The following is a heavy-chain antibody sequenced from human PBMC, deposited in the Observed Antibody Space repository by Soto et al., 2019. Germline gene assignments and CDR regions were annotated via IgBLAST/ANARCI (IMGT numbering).Heavy chain of an antibody. Sequence: QVQLVESGGGLVKPGGSLRLSCAASGFTFSDYYISWIRQAPGKGLEWVSYINSSSSYTNYADSVKGRFTISRDNAKNSLYLQMNSLRAEDTAVYYCARIIVAAGGRRYFDLWGRGTLVTVSS. J-gene: IGHJ2*01. CDR2: INSSSSYT. CDR1: GFTFSDYY. CDR3: ARIIVAAGGRRYFDL. D-gene: IGHD6-13*01. V-gene: IGHV3-11*05.